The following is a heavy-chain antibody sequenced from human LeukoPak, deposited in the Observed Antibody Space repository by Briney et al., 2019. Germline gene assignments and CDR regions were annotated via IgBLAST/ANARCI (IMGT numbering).Heavy chain of an antibody. J-gene: IGHJ4*02. D-gene: IGHD3-9*01. V-gene: IGHV3-30*04. CDR1: GFTFSSYA. CDR2: ISYDGSNK. Sequence: GGSLRLSCAASGFTFSSYAMHWVRQAPGKGLEWVAVISYDGSNKYYADSAKGRFTISRDNSKNTLYLQMNSLRAEDTAVYYCARGARDILTGYYIDYWGQGTLVTVSS. CDR3: ARGARDILTGYYIDY.